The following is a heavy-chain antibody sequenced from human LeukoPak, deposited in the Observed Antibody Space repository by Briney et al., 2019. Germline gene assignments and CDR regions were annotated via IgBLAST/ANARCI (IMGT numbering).Heavy chain of an antibody. CDR3: ATGYDILTGYLY. CDR2: MNPNSGNT. D-gene: IGHD3-9*01. V-gene: IGHV1-8*01. CDR1: GYTFTSYD. Sequence: ASVKVSCKASGYTFTSYDVNWVRQATGQGLEWMGWMNPNSGNTGYAQKFQGRVTMTEDTSTDTAYMELSSLRSEDTAVYYCATGYDILTGYLYWGQGTLVTVSS. J-gene: IGHJ4*02.